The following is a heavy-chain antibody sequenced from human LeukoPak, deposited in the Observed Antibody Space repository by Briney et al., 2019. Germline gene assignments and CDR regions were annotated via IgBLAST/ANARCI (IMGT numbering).Heavy chain of an antibody. CDR3: ARCITIFGVARYNWFDP. J-gene: IGHJ5*02. D-gene: IGHD3-3*01. CDR1: GGSISSGGYS. Sequence: SQTLSLTCTVSGGSISSGGYSWSWIRQHPGKGLEWIGYIYYSGSTYYNPSLKSRVTISVDTSKNQFSLKLSSVTAADTAVYYCARCITIFGVARYNWFDPWGQGTLVTVSS. V-gene: IGHV4-31*03. CDR2: IYYSGST.